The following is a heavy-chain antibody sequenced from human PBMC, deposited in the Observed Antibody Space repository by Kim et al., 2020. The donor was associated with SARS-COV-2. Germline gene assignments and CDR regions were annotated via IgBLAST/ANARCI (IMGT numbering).Heavy chain of an antibody. J-gene: IGHJ6*02. CDR2: IYYSGST. D-gene: IGHD1-26*01. V-gene: IGHV4-59*13. CDR3: AREGSREYSGSYPTYYYYGMDV. Sequence: SETLSLTCTVSGGSISSYYWSWIRQPPGKGLEWIGYIYYSGSTNYNPSLKSRVTISVDTSKNQFSLKLSSVTAADTAVYYCAREGSREYSGSYPTYYYYGMDVWGQGTTVTVSS. CDR1: GGSISSYY.